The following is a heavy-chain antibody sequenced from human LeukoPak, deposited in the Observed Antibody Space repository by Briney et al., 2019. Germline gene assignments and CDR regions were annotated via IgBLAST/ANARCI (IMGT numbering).Heavy chain of an antibody. CDR3: ARGVMERQLSGLWGTNYYYYYGMDV. V-gene: IGHV3-7*01. D-gene: IGHD2-21*01. CDR1: GFTFSSYW. CDR2: IKQDGSEK. J-gene: IGHJ6*02. Sequence: PGGSLRLSCAASGFTFSSYWMSWVRQAPGKGLEWVANIKQDGSEKYYVDSVKGRFTISRDNAKNSLYLQMNSLRAEDTAVYYCARGVMERQLSGLWGTNYYYYYGMDVWGQGTTVTVSS.